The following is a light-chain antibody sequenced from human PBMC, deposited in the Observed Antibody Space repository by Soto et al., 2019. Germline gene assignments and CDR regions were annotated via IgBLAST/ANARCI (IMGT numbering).Light chain of an antibody. J-gene: IGLJ2*01. V-gene: IGLV1-44*01. CDR2: SNS. Sequence: QSVLTQTPSASGTPGQRVSISCSGSSTNIGRNPLIWYQQVPGTTPKVLIYSNSQRPSGVTDRFSGSKSGTSASLAISGLQSDDEADYYCAALDDSLTGVVFGGGTKVTVL. CDR1: STNIGRNP. CDR3: AALDDSLTGVV.